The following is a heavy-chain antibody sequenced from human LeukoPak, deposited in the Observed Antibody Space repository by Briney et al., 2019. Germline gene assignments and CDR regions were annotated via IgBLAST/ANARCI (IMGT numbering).Heavy chain of an antibody. D-gene: IGHD5-24*01. J-gene: IGHJ4*02. CDR1: GFTFSSYA. CDR3: ARAMVEMATIPWV. CDR2: ISYDGSNK. Sequence: GGSLRLSCAASGFTFSSYAMHWVRQAPGKGLEWVAVISYDGSNKYYADSVKGRFTISRDNSKNTLYLQMNSLRAEDTAVHYCARAMVEMATIPWVWGQGTLVTVSS. V-gene: IGHV3-30-3*01.